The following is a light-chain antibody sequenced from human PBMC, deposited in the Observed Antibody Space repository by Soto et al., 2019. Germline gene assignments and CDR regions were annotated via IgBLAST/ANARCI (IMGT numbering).Light chain of an antibody. CDR1: SSDVGGYNY. V-gene: IGLV2-14*01. CDR2: EVS. J-gene: IGLJ2*01. Sequence: QSALTQPASVSGSPGQSITISCTGTSSDVGGYNYVSWYQQHPGKAPKLMIYEVSNRPSGVSNRFSGSKSGNTASLTISGRQAEDEAEYYCSSYTSSSTRVVFGGGTKGTVL. CDR3: SSYTSSSTRVV.